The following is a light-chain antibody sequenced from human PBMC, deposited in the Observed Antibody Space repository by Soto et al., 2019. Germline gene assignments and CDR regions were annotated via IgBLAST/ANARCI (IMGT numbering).Light chain of an antibody. CDR3: QQYNNWSFT. V-gene: IGKV3-15*01. CDR2: GAS. Sequence: EIVMTQSPATLSVSPGERATLSCRASQSVSSNLAWYQQKPGQAPRLLIYGASTRATGITARFSGSGSGTEFTLTISSLQSEDFAVYYCQQYNNWSFTFGPGTKVDIK. CDR1: QSVSSN. J-gene: IGKJ3*01.